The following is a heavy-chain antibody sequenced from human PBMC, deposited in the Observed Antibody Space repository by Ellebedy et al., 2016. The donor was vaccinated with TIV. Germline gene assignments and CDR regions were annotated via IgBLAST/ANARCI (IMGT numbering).Heavy chain of an antibody. V-gene: IGHV4-34*01. CDR1: GGSFSNYY. CDR3: ARWGIQPFDY. Sequence: MPSETLSLTCAVYGGSFSNYYWSWIRQTPGKGLEWIGEITHGGSTNYNPSLKSRVTISVDTSKNQFSLKLTSVTAADTAVYYCARWGIQPFDYWGQGTLVTVSS. D-gene: IGHD5-18*01. CDR2: ITHGGST. J-gene: IGHJ4*02.